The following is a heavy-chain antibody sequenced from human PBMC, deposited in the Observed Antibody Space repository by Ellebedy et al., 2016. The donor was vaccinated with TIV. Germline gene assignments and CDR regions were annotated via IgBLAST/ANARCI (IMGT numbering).Heavy chain of an antibody. CDR2: IYPGDSDT. D-gene: IGHD5-12*01. J-gene: IGHJ4*02. CDR3: ATGVAGYGY. V-gene: IGHV5-51*01. Sequence: PGGSLRLSCKASGFSFTSYWIAWVRQMPGKGLEWMAIIYPGDSDTRYSPSFQGQVTISADKSISTAYLQWSSLKASDTAMYYCATGVAGYGYWGQGTLVTVSS. CDR1: GFSFTSYW.